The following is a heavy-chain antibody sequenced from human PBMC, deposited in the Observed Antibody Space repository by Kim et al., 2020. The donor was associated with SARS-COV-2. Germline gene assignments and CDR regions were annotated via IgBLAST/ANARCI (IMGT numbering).Heavy chain of an antibody. J-gene: IGHJ4*02. CDR2: DGSST. D-gene: IGHD2-8*01. Sequence: DGSSTSYADSVKGRFTITRDNAKNTLYLQMNSLGAEDTAVYYCARAQWGWGQGTLVTVSS. CDR3: ARAQWG. V-gene: IGHV3-74*01.